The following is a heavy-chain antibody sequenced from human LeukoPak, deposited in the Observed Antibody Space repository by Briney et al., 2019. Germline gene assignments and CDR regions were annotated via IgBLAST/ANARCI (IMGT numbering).Heavy chain of an antibody. CDR2: IYHSGST. V-gene: IGHV4-38-2*02. D-gene: IGHD1-26*01. J-gene: IGHJ4*02. Sequence: PSETLSLTCTVSGSSISSNYYWGWIRQPPGKGLEWIGSIYHSGSTYYNPSLKSRVTISVHTSKNHFSLKLTSMTAADTAVYYCDVGILRGPDYWGQGTLVTVSS. CDR3: DVGILRGPDY. CDR1: GSSISSNYY.